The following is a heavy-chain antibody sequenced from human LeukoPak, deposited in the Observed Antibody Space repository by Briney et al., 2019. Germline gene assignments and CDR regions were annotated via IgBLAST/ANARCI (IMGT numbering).Heavy chain of an antibody. CDR1: GGTFSSYA. J-gene: IGHJ4*02. V-gene: IGHV1-69*13. D-gene: IGHD3-10*01. CDR3: ARDLSNYYGSGSYGGGDY. Sequence: SVKVSCKASGGTFSSYAISWVRQAPGQGLEWMGGIIPIFGTANYAQKFQGRVTITADESTSTAYMELSSLRSEDTAVYYCARDLSNYYGSGSYGGGDYWGQGTLVTVSS. CDR2: IIPIFGTA.